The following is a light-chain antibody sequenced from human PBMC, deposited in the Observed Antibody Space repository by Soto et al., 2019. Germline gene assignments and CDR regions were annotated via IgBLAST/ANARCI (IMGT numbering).Light chain of an antibody. CDR3: HHYGTSPPT. V-gene: IGKV3-20*01. Sequence: EVVLTQSPGTLSLSPGERATLSCRASQSVTSSVLAWYQQKPGQAPRLLISGASSRATGIPDRFSGSGSGTDFTLTIRRLEPEDFALVDCHHYGTSPPTFGQGTKVAI. J-gene: IGKJ1*01. CDR1: QSVTSSV. CDR2: GAS.